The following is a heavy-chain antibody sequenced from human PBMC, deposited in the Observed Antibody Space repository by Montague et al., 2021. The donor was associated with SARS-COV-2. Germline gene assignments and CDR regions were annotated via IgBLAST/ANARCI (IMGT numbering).Heavy chain of an antibody. V-gene: IGHV4-59*11. CDR1: GASISSHY. D-gene: IGHD6-19*01. Sequence: SETLSLTCTVSGASISSHYWSWIRQSPGKGLEWIGYIYYSGSTNYNPSLESRVTISVDTSKNVFSLKLRSVTAADTAVYYCARDEAVADAFDIWGQGTMVTVS. J-gene: IGHJ3*02. CDR3: ARDEAVADAFDI. CDR2: IYYSGST.